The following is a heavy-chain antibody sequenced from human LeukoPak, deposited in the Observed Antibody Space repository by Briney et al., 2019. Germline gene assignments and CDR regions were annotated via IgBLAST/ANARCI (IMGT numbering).Heavy chain of an antibody. J-gene: IGHJ1*01. V-gene: IGHV7-4-1*02. D-gene: IGHD1-7*01. Sequence: ASVKVPCKASGYIFSIYAMIWVRQAPGQGLELMGWINTNTGNPTYAQGFTGRFVFSLDTSVSTAYLQIRSLKAEDTAVYYCARDYTLALGTTTYFQHWGQGTLVTVSS. CDR1: GYIFSIYA. CDR2: INTNTGNP. CDR3: ARDYTLALGTTTYFQH.